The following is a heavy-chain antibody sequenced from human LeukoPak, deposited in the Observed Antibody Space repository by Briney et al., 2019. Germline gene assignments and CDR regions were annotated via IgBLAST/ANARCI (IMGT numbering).Heavy chain of an antibody. D-gene: IGHD5-24*01. V-gene: IGHV3-30*02. Sequence: GGSLRLSCAASGFTFSSYGMHWVRQAPGKGLEWVAFIRYDGSNKYYADSVKGRFIISRDNSKNTLYLQMNSLRAEDTAVYYCAKIGVDGYNYYYYYMDVWGKGTTVTISS. CDR3: AKIGVDGYNYYYYYMDV. J-gene: IGHJ6*03. CDR2: IRYDGSNK. CDR1: GFTFSSYG.